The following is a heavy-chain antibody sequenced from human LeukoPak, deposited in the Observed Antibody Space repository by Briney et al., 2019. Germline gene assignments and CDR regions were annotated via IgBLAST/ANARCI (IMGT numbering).Heavy chain of an antibody. J-gene: IGHJ4*02. CDR3: ARVGYNSGWYEY. CDR2: IWEDGTNI. V-gene: IGHV3-33*01. D-gene: IGHD6-19*01. CDR1: GFTFSIYG. Sequence: PGTSLRLSCAASGFTFSIYGMHWVRQAPGKGLDWVASIWEDGTNINYADSVMGRFTISTDNSKNTLYLQMHSLRADDTAVYYCARVGYNSGWYEYWGQGTSVTVSS.